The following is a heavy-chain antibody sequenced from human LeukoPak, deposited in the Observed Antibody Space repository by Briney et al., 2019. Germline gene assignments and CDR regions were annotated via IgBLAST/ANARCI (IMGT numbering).Heavy chain of an antibody. D-gene: IGHD4-11*01. V-gene: IGHV3-23*01. CDR2: IGAGGTFT. CDR1: GLTFCSYA. Sequence: RSLGHSRTASGLTFCSYAMNGGPQAARKGLGGVSGIGAGGTFTYYAASVTGRFTIFRDNSRNTLSLQMTSLRADDTAVYYCAKDLDYTTDGYYFDYWGQGTLVTASS. J-gene: IGHJ4*02. CDR3: AKDLDYTTDGYYFDY.